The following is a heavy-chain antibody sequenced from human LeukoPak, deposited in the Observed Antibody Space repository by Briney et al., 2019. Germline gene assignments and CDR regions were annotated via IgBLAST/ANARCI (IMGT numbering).Heavy chain of an antibody. V-gene: IGHV3-21*04. CDR1: GFTFSSYS. Sequence: GGSLRLSCAASGFTFSSYSMNWVRQAPGKGLEWVSSISSSSSYIYYADSVKGRFTISRDNAKNSLYLQMNSLRAEDTAVYYCAKPATGGDYYYMDVWGKGTTVTISS. J-gene: IGHJ6*03. CDR2: ISSSSSYI. D-gene: IGHD2-21*01. CDR3: AKPATGGDYYYMDV.